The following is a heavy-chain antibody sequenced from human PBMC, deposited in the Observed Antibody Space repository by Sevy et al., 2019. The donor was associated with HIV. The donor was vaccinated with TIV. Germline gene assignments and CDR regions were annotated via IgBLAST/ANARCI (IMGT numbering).Heavy chain of an antibody. V-gene: IGHV3-7*01. Sequence: GGSLRLSCGASGFTFSTYWMSWVRQAPGKGLEWVANINQDGSQKYYVDSVKGRFTISKDNAKNSLYLQMSSLRAEDTAVYYCAREFDGGTDYWGQGTLVTVSS. D-gene: IGHD3-9*01. CDR3: AREFDGGTDY. CDR1: GFTFSTYW. J-gene: IGHJ4*02. CDR2: INQDGSQK.